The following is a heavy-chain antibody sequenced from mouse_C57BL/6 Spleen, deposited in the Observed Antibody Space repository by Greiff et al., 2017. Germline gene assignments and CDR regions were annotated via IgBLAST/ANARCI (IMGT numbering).Heavy chain of an antibody. D-gene: IGHD2-2*01. J-gene: IGHJ3*01. CDR3: ARSGTMVTAWFAY. Sequence: VQLQQPGPELVKPGASVTLSCKASGYTFTSYWMHWVKQRPGQGLEWIGNINPSTGGPHYNEKFKSKATLTVDKSSSPAYMQLSSLTSEDSAVYYGARSGTMVTAWFAYWGQGTLGTGSA. V-gene: IGHV1-53*01. CDR2: INPSTGGP. CDR1: GYTFTSYW.